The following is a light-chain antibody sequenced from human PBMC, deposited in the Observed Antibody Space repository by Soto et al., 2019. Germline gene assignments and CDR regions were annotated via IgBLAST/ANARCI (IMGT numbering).Light chain of an antibody. V-gene: IGKV3-20*01. CDR3: QQYDSSPRIT. J-gene: IGKJ5*01. CDR1: QSVSSNY. CDR2: GAS. Sequence: IVLTQSPGTLSLSPGERATLSCRASQSVSSNYLAWYQQKPGQAPRLLIYGASSRATGIPDRFSGSGSGTDFTLTISRLEPEDFAVYYCQQYDSSPRITFGQGTRLEIK.